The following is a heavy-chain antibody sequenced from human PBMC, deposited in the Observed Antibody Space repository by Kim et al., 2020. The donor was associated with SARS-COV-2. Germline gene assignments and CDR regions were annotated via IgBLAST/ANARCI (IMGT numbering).Heavy chain of an antibody. D-gene: IGHD6-19*01. CDR3: AKGIAVTGKGFYGLDV. J-gene: IGHJ6*02. CDR1: GFPFSSHG. CDR2: ISYDGTKK. Sequence: GSLRLSCAASGFPFSSHGMHWVRQAPGKGLGWMAIISYDGTKKWYADSVKGRFTFSRDNSKNILYVQMNSLTPEDTAVYYCAKGIAVTGKGFYGLDVWGQGPTDTVSS. V-gene: IGHV3-30*18.